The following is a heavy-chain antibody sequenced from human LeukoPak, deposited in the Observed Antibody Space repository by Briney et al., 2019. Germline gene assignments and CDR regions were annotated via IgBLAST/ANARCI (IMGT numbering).Heavy chain of an antibody. CDR3: AKLSFCTGGSCYSYNWFDP. CDR1: GYTFTAYY. CDR2: INPNSGGT. D-gene: IGHD2-15*01. J-gene: IGHJ5*02. V-gene: IGHV1-2*02. Sequence: ASVKVSCKASGYTFTAYYIHWVRQAPGQGLEWMGWINPNSGGTNYAQNVQGRVTMTRDTSISTAYMELSRLRSDDTAVYYCAKLSFCTGGSCYSYNWFDPWGQGTLVTVSS.